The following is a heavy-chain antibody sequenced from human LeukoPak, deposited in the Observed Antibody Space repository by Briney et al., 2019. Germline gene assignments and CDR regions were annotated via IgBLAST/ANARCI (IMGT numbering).Heavy chain of an antibody. CDR2: ISTYDGNT. CDR3: ARDPLRYGFDY. CDR1: GYTFTTYG. Sequence: ASVKVSCKASGYTFTTYGITWVRQAPGQGLEWMGWISTYDGNTNFAQKLQGRVTMTTDTSTSTAYMELRSLRSDDTAVYYCARDPLRYGFDYWGQGTLATVSS. J-gene: IGHJ4*02. D-gene: IGHD5-18*01. V-gene: IGHV1-18*01.